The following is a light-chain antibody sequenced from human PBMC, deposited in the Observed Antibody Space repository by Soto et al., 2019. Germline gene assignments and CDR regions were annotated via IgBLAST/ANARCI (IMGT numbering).Light chain of an antibody. V-gene: IGLV1-51*02. CDR3: GTWDSSLSAPNWV. CDR1: SSNIGNNY. Sequence: QSALTQPPSVSAAPGQKVTISCSGSSSNIGNNYVSWYQQLPGTAPKLLIYENNRRPSGIPDRFSASKSGTSATLGITGLQTGDEADYYCGTWDSSLSAPNWVFGGGTKLTVL. CDR2: ENN. J-gene: IGLJ3*02.